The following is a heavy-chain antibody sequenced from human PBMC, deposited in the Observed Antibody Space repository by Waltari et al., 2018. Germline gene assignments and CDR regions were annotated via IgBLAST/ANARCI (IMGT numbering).Heavy chain of an antibody. D-gene: IGHD3-16*01. CDR3: ARDWGFKRFDI. CDR1: GFHVTTSW. Sequence: EVQLVESGGGLVQPGGSLRLSCGAPGFHVTTSWMNWVRQAPGKGLEWVASMKTDGSEEFYVDSVRGRFTISRDNDKNLLFLQMNSLSADDTAVYFCARDWGFKRFDIRGQGTAVTVAS. CDR2: MKTDGSEE. J-gene: IGHJ3*02. V-gene: IGHV3-7*03.